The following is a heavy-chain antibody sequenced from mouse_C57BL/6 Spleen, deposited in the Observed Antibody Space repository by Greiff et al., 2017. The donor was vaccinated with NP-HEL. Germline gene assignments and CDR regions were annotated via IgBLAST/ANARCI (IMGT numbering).Heavy chain of an antibody. CDR2: ISSGGSYT. J-gene: IGHJ1*03. V-gene: IGHV5-6*01. CDR3: ARHEEYFDV. Sequence: DVQLVESGGDLVKPGGSLKLSCAASGFTFSSYGMSWVRQTPDKRLEWVATISSGGSYTYYPDSVKGRFTISRDNAKNTLYLQMSSLKSEDTAMYYCARHEEYFDVWGTGTTVTVSS. CDR1: GFTFSSYG.